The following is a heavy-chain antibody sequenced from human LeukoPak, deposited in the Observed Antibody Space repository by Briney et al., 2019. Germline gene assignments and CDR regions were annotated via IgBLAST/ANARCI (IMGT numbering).Heavy chain of an antibody. CDR2: INPKGGST. Sequence: ASVKVSCKASGYTFTSYGISWVRQAPGQGLVWMGMINPKGGSTTYAQNFQGRVTMTRDTSTTTVYMELNSLRSQDTAVHYCARGLQLWTKGTFDYWGQGTLVTVSS. CDR1: GYTFTSYG. D-gene: IGHD5-18*01. J-gene: IGHJ4*02. V-gene: IGHV1-46*01. CDR3: ARGLQLWTKGTFDY.